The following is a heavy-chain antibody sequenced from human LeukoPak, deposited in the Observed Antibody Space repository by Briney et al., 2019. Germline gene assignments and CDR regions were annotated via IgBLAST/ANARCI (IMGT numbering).Heavy chain of an antibody. D-gene: IGHD3-3*01. Sequence: GGSLRLSCAASGFTFSSYAMHWVRQAPGKGLEYVSAISSNGGSTYYANSVKGRFTVSRDNSKNTLYLQMGSLRAEDMAVYYCARSIAEWLFYYYYMDVWGKGTTVTVFS. V-gene: IGHV3-64*01. CDR1: GFTFSSYA. CDR2: ISSNGGST. CDR3: ARSIAEWLFYYYYMDV. J-gene: IGHJ6*03.